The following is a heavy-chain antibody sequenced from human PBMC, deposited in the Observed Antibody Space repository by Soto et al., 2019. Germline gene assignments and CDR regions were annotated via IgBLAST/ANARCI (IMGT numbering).Heavy chain of an antibody. Sequence: SETLSLTCAVSGGSIDSGGFSWNWIRQPPGKGLEWIGYIYQSGGTLYNPSLKSRVTISVDRSKNQFSLNMSSVTAADTAVYYCATVRSRWNIDYWGQGTLVTVSS. CDR3: ATVRSRWNIDY. J-gene: IGHJ4*02. V-gene: IGHV4-30-2*01. D-gene: IGHD6-13*01. CDR1: GGSIDSGGFS. CDR2: IYQSGGT.